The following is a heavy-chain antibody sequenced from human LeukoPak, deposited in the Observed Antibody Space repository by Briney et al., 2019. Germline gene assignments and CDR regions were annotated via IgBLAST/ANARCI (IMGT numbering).Heavy chain of an antibody. CDR3: ASPYYGSGSYYNAGDY. CDR2: ISSSSSTI. Sequence: PGGSLRLSCAASGFTFSSYSMNWVRQAPGKGLEWVSYISSSSSTIYYADSVKGRFTISRDNAKNSLYLQMNSLRAEDTAVYYCASPYYGSGSYYNAGDYWGQGTLVTVSS. CDR1: GFTFSSYS. V-gene: IGHV3-48*01. D-gene: IGHD3-10*01. J-gene: IGHJ4*02.